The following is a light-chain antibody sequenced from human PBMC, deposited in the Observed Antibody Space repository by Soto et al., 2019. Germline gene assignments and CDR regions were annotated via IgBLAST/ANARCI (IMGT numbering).Light chain of an antibody. CDR2: EVT. CDR3: TSYAGNDNPVL. Sequence: QSALTQPPSASGSPGQSVTISCTGTSNDIGEYHYVSWYQQHPGKAPRLMIYEVTQRPSGVPHRFSGSKSGNTASLTISGLQPEDEADYYCTSYAGNDNPVLFGGVTKLTVL. V-gene: IGLV2-8*01. CDR1: SNDIGEYHY. J-gene: IGLJ2*01.